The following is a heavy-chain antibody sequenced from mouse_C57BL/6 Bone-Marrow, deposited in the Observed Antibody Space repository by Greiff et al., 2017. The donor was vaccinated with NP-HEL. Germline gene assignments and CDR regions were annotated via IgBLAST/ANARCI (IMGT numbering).Heavy chain of an antibody. CDR1: GFTFSSYG. V-gene: IGHV5-6*02. CDR2: ISSGGSYT. J-gene: IGHJ2*01. CDR3: ARRLLRDFDY. Sequence: EVKVVESGGDLVKPGGSLKLSCAASGFTFSSYGMSWVRQTPDKRLEWVATISSGGSYTYYPDSVKGRFTISRDNAKNTLYLQMSSLKSEDTAMYYCARRLLRDFDYWGQGTTLTVSS. D-gene: IGHD1-1*01.